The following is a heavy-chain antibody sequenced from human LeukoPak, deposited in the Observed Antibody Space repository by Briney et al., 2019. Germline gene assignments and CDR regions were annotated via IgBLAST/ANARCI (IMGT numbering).Heavy chain of an antibody. J-gene: IGHJ6*04. CDR1: GFSFSSYN. Sequence: GGSLRLSCAASGFSFSSYNMNWVRQTPGKGLEWVSSITSSSTYTFYADSVKGRFTISRDNAKNSLYLQMNSLRAEDTAVYYCAELGITMIGGVWGKGTTVTISS. D-gene: IGHD3-10*02. V-gene: IGHV3-21*01. CDR2: ITSSSTYT. CDR3: AELGITMIGGV.